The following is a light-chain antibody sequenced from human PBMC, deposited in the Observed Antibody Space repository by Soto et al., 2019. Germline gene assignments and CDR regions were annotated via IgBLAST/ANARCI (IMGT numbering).Light chain of an antibody. Sequence: QSVLTQPPSASGTPGQRVTISCSGSSSNIGRYTVNWYQQLPGTAPKLLIYSNNERSPGVPDRFSGSKSGTSASLAISGLQSEDEADYYCAAWDDSLKVVFGGGTKVTVL. CDR3: AAWDDSLKVV. J-gene: IGLJ3*02. CDR1: SSNIGRYT. CDR2: SNN. V-gene: IGLV1-44*01.